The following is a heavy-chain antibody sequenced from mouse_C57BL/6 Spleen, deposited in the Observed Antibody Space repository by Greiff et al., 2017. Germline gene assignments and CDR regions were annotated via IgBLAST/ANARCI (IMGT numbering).Heavy chain of an antibody. Sequence: QVQLQQSGAELVRPGASVTLSCKASGYTFTDYEMHWVKQTPVHGLEWIGAIDPETGGTAYNQKFKGKAILTADKSSSTAYMELRSLTSEDSAVYYWTRGGGWLLSYAMDYWGQGTSVTVSS. J-gene: IGHJ4*01. D-gene: IGHD2-3*01. CDR2: IDPETGGT. V-gene: IGHV1-15*01. CDR3: TRGGGWLLSYAMDY. CDR1: GYTFTDYE.